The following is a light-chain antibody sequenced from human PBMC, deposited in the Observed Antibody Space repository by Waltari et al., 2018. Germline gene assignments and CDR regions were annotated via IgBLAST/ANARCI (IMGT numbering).Light chain of an antibody. Sequence: QTVVTQEPSLTVSPGGTVTLTCVSSTEAVSSGNTPTWLQQKPGQAPRILIYSASNGHSWTPARFSGSLLEGKAALTLSGVKPDDEADYYCLLSSGGAWVFGGGTKLTVL. CDR1: TEAVSSGNT. V-gene: IGLV7-43*01. CDR3: LLSSGGAWV. J-gene: IGLJ3*02. CDR2: SAS.